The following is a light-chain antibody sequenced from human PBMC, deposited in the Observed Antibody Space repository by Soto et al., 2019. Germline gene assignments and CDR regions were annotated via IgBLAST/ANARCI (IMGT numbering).Light chain of an antibody. CDR2: GAS. V-gene: IGKV3-20*01. CDR3: QPYTTSPFT. CDR1: QSVGSNY. J-gene: IGKJ3*01. Sequence: EIVLTQSPGTLSLSPGERATLYCRASQSVGSNYLAWYQQKPGQAPRVLIYGASRRATGIPDRFSGSGSGADFTLTISRLEPEDFAVYYCQPYTTSPFTFGPGTKVDIK.